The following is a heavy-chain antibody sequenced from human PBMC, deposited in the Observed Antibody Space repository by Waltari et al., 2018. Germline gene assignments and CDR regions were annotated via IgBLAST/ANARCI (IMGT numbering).Heavy chain of an antibody. V-gene: IGHV1-8*03. CDR2: MNTNSGNT. CDR1: GYTFTSYD. Sequence: QVQLVQSGAEVKKPGASVTVSCKSSGYTFTSYDINWVRQATGQGLEWMGWMNTNSGNTGYAQKFQGRGTITRNTSISTAYMELSSLRSEDTAVYYCARVGRAAGSREEFDYWGQGTLVTVSS. J-gene: IGHJ4*02. CDR3: ARVGRAAGSREEFDY. D-gene: IGHD6-13*01.